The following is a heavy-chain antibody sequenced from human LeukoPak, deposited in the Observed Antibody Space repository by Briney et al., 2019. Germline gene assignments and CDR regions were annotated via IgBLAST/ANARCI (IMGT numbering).Heavy chain of an antibody. CDR1: GYTFTSYG. D-gene: IGHD3-9*01. CDR3: ARTGTEPRYFDWLINPGDYYYGMDV. V-gene: IGHV1-18*01. Sequence: ASVKVSCKASGYTFTSYGISWVRQAPGQGLEWMGWISAYNGNTNYAQKLQGRVTMTTDTSTSTAYMELRSLRSDDTAVYYCARTGTEPRYFDWLINPGDYYYGMDVWGQGTTVTVSS. CDR2: ISAYNGNT. J-gene: IGHJ6*02.